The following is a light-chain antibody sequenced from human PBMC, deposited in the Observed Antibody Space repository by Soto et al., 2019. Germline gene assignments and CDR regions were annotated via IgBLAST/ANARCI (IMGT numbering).Light chain of an antibody. J-gene: IGKJ1*01. V-gene: IGKV1-5*01. CDR3: QQYNSYWT. CDR1: QSISSW. CDR2: DAS. Sequence: DIQMTQSPSTLSASVRDRVTITCRASQSISSWLGWYQQKPGKAPKLLIYDASSLESGVPSRFSGSGSGTEFTLTISSLQPDDFATYYCQQYNSYWTFGQGTKVEIK.